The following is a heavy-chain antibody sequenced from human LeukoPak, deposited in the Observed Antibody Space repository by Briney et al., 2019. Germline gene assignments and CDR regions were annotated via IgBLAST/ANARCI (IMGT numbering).Heavy chain of an antibody. CDR1: GGSISNYY. CDR2: ISYSGGT. D-gene: IGHD5-18*01. Sequence: PSETLSLTCTVSGGSISNYYWNWIRQPPGKGLEWVGHISYSGGTNYNPSLKSRVTISVDPSKNQFSLKLSSVTAADTAVYYCTRGESGYTYGHGWFDPWGQGTLVTVSS. CDR3: TRGESGYTYGHGWFDP. J-gene: IGHJ5*02. V-gene: IGHV4-59*01.